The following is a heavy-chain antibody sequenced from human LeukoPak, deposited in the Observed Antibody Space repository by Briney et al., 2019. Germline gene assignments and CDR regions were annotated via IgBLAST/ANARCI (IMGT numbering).Heavy chain of an antibody. CDR3: ARWGTYASTSNWFDP. J-gene: IGHJ5*02. CDR1: GYSISSSYY. Sequence: PSETLSLTCTVSGYSISSSYYWGWIRQPPGKGLEWIGSIYHTGSTYYNPSLKSRVTISMHTSKNQFSLKLSSVTAADTAVYYCARWGTYASTSNWFDPWGQGTLVTVSS. D-gene: IGHD2-2*01. V-gene: IGHV4-38-2*02. CDR2: IYHTGST.